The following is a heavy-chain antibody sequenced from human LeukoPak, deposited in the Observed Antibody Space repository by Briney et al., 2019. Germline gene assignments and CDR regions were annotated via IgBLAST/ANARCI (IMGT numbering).Heavy chain of an antibody. CDR1: GYTFTSYG. Sequence: ASVKVSCKASGYTFTSYGISWVRQAPGQGLEWMGWISAYNGNTNYAQKLQGRVTMTTDTSTSAAYMELRSLRSDDTAVYYCARDRRSSGDSDAFDIWGQGTMVTVSS. V-gene: IGHV1-18*04. J-gene: IGHJ3*02. CDR3: ARDRRSSGDSDAFDI. CDR2: ISAYNGNT. D-gene: IGHD6-19*01.